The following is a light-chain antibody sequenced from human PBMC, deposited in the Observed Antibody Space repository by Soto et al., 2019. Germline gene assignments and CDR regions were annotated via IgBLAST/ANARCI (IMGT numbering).Light chain of an antibody. Sequence: DIQMTQSPSTLSASVGDRVTTTCRASQSISSWLAWYQQKPGKAPKLLIYKASGLESGVPSRFSGSGSGTEFTLTISSLQPDDFATYYCQQFDSLWAFGQGTKVEIK. V-gene: IGKV1-5*03. CDR1: QSISSW. CDR3: QQFDSLWA. J-gene: IGKJ1*01. CDR2: KAS.